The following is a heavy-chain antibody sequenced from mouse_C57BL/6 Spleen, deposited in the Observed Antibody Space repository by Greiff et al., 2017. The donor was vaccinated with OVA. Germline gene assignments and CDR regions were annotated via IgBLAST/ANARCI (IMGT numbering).Heavy chain of an antibody. CDR1: GYSFTGYY. D-gene: IGHD1-1*01. Sequence: EVQLQQSGPELVKPGASVKISCKASGYSFTGYYMNWVKQSPEKSLEWIGEINPSTGGTTYNQKFKAKATLTVDKSSSTAYMQLKSLTSEDSAVYYCARGVYYPTADVWGTGTTVTVSS. CDR3: ARGVYYPTADV. CDR2: INPSTGGT. J-gene: IGHJ1*03. V-gene: IGHV1-42*01.